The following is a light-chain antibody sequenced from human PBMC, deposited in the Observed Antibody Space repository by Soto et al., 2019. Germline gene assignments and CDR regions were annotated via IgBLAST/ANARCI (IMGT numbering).Light chain of an antibody. CDR2: AAS. V-gene: IGKV1-6*01. CDR3: LQKYFSPVT. Sequence: AIQMTQSPSSLSASVGDRVTITCRASQGIRNDLDWFQQKSGNAPKLLIYAASNLQSGVPARFSGSGSGTDFTLTISSLQPEDFATYYCLQKYFSPVTFGPGTKVDIK. J-gene: IGKJ3*01. CDR1: QGIRND.